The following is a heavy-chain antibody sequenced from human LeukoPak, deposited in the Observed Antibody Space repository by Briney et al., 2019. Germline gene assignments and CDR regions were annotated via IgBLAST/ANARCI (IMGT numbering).Heavy chain of an antibody. CDR1: GFTFSSYN. CDR2: ISGSGGST. Sequence: GGSLRLSCAASGFTFSSYNMNWVRQAPGKGLEWVSAISGSGGSTYYADSVKGRFTISRDNSKNTLYLQMNSLRAEDTAVYYCAKSLGYYDMGNDYWGQGTLVTVSS. CDR3: AKSLGYYDMGNDY. J-gene: IGHJ4*02. V-gene: IGHV3-23*01. D-gene: IGHD3-22*01.